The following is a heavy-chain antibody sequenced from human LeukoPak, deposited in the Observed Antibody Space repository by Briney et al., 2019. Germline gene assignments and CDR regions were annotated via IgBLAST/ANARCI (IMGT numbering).Heavy chain of an antibody. D-gene: IGHD4-17*01. CDR3: AKSGGGRTTMTKFHFDY. V-gene: IGHV4-59*01. CDR1: GGSISSYY. J-gene: IGHJ4*02. Sequence: PSETLSLTCTVSGGSISSYYWSWIRQPPGKGLEWIGYIYYSGSTNYNPSLKSRVTISLDTSKNHFSLKLSSVTAADTALYYCAKSGGGRTTMTKFHFDYWGQGTLVTVSS. CDR2: IYYSGST.